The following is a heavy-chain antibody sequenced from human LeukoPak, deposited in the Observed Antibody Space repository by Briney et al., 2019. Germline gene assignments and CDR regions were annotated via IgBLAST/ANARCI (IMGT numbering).Heavy chain of an antibody. CDR3: AREFWSGFRYYYFDY. CDR2: VYHSGNT. J-gene: IGHJ4*02. CDR1: VCSISTPYY. V-gene: IGHV4-38-2*02. D-gene: IGHD3-3*01. Sequence: SETLSLTCSVSVCSISTPYYWVWIRQFPGKGLEWIGSVYHSGNTYYSPSVKGRVTMTLDTAKNQFSLKLRSLTAADTAVYYCAREFWSGFRYYYFDYWGQGALVTVSS.